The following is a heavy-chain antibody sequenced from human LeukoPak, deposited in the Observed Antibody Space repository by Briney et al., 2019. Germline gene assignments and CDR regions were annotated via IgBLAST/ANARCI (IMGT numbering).Heavy chain of an antibody. V-gene: IGHV3-23*01. Sequence: GGSLRLSCAASGFTFSSYAMSWVRQAPGKGLEWDSAISGSGGSTYYADSVKGRFTISRDNSKNTLYLQMNSLRAEDTAVYYCAKVSFRYYYDSSGYSHDYWGQGTLVTVSS. D-gene: IGHD3-22*01. J-gene: IGHJ4*02. CDR1: GFTFSSYA. CDR3: AKVSFRYYYDSSGYSHDY. CDR2: ISGSGGST.